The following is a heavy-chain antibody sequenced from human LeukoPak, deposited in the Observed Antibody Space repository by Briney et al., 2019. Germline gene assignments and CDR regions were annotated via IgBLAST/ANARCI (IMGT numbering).Heavy chain of an antibody. V-gene: IGHV1-69*05. CDR2: IIPIFGTA. J-gene: IGHJ4*03. CDR3: ARVPDSGSYPGY. Sequence: SVKLSCKASGGSSSSYAISWVRQAPGHGLEWMGGIIPIFGTANYAQKFKVRVRITTDESTSTAYMELSSLRSEDTAVYYCARVPDSGSYPGYCGQGTLVTVAS. CDR1: GGSSSSYA. D-gene: IGHD1-26*01.